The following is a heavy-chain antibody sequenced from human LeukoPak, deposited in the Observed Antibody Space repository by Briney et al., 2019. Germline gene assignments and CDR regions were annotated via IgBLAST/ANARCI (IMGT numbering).Heavy chain of an antibody. CDR3: ARDSHYYYYYMDV. J-gene: IGHJ6*03. CDR1: GGSISRGSYY. V-gene: IGHV4-61*02. Sequence: SETLSLTCIVSGGSISRGSYYWSWIRQPAGKGLEWIGRIYSSGSTNYNPSLKSRVTISIDTSKNQFSLKLSSVTAADTAVYYCARDSHYYYYYMDVWGKGTTVTISS. CDR2: IYSSGST.